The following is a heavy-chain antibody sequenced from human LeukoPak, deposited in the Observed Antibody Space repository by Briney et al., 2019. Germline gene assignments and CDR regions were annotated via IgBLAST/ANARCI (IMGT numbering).Heavy chain of an antibody. V-gene: IGHV3-30*18. CDR3: AKVGGDRFDY. J-gene: IGHJ4*02. Sequence: GGSLRLSCAASGFTFSRYGLHWVRQTPGKGLEWVAIISYDGSNKYYADSVKGRFTISRDTSKNTLYLQMNSLRAEDTAVYYCAKVGGDRFDYWGQETLVTVSS. D-gene: IGHD3-16*01. CDR1: GFTFSRYG. CDR2: ISYDGSNK.